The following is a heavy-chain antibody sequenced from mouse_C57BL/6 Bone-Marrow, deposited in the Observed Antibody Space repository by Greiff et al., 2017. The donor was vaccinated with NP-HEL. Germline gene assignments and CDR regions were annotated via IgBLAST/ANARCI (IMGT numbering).Heavy chain of an antibody. CDR2: IDPSDSYT. Sequence: QVQLQQPGAELVRPGTSVKLSCKASGYTFTSYWMHWVKQRPGQGLEWIGVIDPSDSYTNYNQKFKDKATLTVDKSSSTAYMQLSSLTSEDSAVYYCARRIYGSGYFDVWGTGTTVTVSS. J-gene: IGHJ1*03. V-gene: IGHV1-59*01. CDR3: ARRIYGSGYFDV. CDR1: GYTFTSYW. D-gene: IGHD1-1*01.